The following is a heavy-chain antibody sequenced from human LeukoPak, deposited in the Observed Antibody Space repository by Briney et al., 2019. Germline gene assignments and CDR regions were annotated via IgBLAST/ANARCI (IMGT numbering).Heavy chain of an antibody. Sequence: SETLSLTCTVSGDSTSSSDYYWGWIRQPPGKGLEWIGSIYYSGSTFHNPSLKSRVTISVDTSKNQFSLKLSSVTAADTAVYYCASLNYDSSGAPQGIEDYWGQGTLVTVSS. V-gene: IGHV4-39*01. CDR1: GDSTSSSDYY. CDR2: IYYSGST. CDR3: ASLNYDSSGAPQGIEDY. J-gene: IGHJ4*02. D-gene: IGHD3-22*01.